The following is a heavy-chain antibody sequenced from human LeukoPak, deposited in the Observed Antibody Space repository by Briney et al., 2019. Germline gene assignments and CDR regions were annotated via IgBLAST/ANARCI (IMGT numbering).Heavy chain of an antibody. Sequence: SVKVCCKASGYTFTSYDINWVRQATGQGLEWMGGIIPIFGTANYAQKFQGRVTITADESTSTAYMELSSLRSEDTAVYYCARLDWYYDFWSGYYSGSRGTHRCDYWGQGTLVTVSS. CDR3: ARLDWYYDFWSGYYSGSRGTHRCDY. CDR1: GYTFTSYD. J-gene: IGHJ4*02. V-gene: IGHV1-69*13. CDR2: IIPIFGTA. D-gene: IGHD3-3*01.